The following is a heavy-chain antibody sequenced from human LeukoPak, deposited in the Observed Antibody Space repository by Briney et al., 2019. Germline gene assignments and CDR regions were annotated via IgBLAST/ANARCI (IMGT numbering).Heavy chain of an antibody. V-gene: IGHV3-69-1*01. CDR3: AREGVLWLAHEYFDL. CDR2: IRDSGST. Sequence: TSGGSLRLSCAASGLTFSAYPMNWVRQAPGKGLEWISHIRDSGSTDYADSVKGRFTISRDNAKSSLYLQLNSLRAEDTAVYYCAREGVLWLAHEYFDLWGRGTLVTVSS. D-gene: IGHD6-19*01. J-gene: IGHJ2*01. CDR1: GLTFSAYP.